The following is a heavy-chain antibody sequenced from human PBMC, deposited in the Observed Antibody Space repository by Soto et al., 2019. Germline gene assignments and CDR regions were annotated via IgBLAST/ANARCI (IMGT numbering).Heavy chain of an antibody. Sequence: GESVKISCNGSGYSFSTHWLGWVRQVPGKGLEWMGIIFTCDSNIRYSPSFQGQVPISADTSFCTVYPQWRSVKAPDTAMYYCARRLRFLALFNDWRQGTQVTVTS. J-gene: IGHJ4*02. D-gene: IGHD3-10*01. CDR3: ARRLRFLALFND. V-gene: IGHV5-51*01. CDR2: IFTCDSNI. CDR1: GYSFSTHW.